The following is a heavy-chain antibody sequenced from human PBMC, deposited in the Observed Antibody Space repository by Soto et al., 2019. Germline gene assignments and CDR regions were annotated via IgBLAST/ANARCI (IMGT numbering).Heavy chain of an antibody. V-gene: IGHV3-48*03. D-gene: IGHD3-10*02. Sequence: ESGGGLVQPGGSLRLSCAASGFTFSSYEMNWVRQAPGKGLEWVSYISSSGSTIYYADSVKGRFTISRDNAKNSLYLQMNSLRAEYTAVYYWARERLFGDSDYGMDVWGQGTTVTVSS. J-gene: IGHJ6*02. CDR2: ISSSGSTI. CDR3: ARERLFGDSDYGMDV. CDR1: GFTFSSYE.